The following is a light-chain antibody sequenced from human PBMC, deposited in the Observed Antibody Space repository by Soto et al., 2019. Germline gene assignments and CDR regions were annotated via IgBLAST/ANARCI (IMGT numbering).Light chain of an antibody. J-gene: IGKJ3*01. Sequence: IVMTQSPDSLAVSLGEMATIRCKSRQSLLYSGNNKYYLAWYQQKPGQPPKLLIYWASTRELGVPDRFSGSVSETEFTLTINSLQAEDVAVYYCQQYYATPFNFGAGTRVEIK. V-gene: IGKV4-1*01. CDR1: QSLLYSGNNKYY. CDR2: WAS. CDR3: QQYYATPFN.